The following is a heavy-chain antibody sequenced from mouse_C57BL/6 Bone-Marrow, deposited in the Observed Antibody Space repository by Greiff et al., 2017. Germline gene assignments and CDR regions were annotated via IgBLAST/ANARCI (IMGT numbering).Heavy chain of an antibody. CDR3: ARERGDGYPYYFDY. V-gene: IGHV1-75*01. CDR1: GYTFTDYY. J-gene: IGHJ2*01. CDR2: IFPGSGST. D-gene: IGHD2-3*01. Sequence: VQLVESGPELVKPGASVKISCKASGYTFTDYYINWVKQRPGQGLEWIGWIFPGSGSTYYNEKFKGKATLTVDKSSSTAYMLLSSLTSEDSAVYFCARERGDGYPYYFDYWGQGTTLTVSS.